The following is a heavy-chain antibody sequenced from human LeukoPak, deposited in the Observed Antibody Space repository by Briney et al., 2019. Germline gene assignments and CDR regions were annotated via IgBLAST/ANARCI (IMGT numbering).Heavy chain of an antibody. J-gene: IGHJ4*02. Sequence: PSETLSLTCTVSGGSVSSSSYYWGWIRQPPGKGLEWIGSIYYSGSTYHNPSLKSRVTISVDTSKNQFSLKLSSVTAADTAVYYCARQEVLYYFDYWGQGTLVTVSS. V-gene: IGHV4-39*01. CDR3: ARQEVLYYFDY. D-gene: IGHD2/OR15-2a*01. CDR1: GGSVSSSSYY. CDR2: IYYSGST.